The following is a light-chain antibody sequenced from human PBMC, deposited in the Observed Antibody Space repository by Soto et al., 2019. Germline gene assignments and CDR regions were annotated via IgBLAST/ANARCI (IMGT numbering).Light chain of an antibody. CDR3: QHYNSYSEA. J-gene: IGKJ1*01. Sequence: DIPITPSSSSLSASVGERVPLICRASQGISNDLAWYQQKPGKVPKLLIYAASTLESGVPSRFSGRGSGTDFALTISSLEPEDVATYYCQHYNSYSEAFGRGTKVDI. CDR2: AAS. V-gene: IGKV1-27*01. CDR1: QGISND.